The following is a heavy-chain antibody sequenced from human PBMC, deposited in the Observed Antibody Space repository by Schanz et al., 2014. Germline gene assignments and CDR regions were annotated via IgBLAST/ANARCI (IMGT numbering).Heavy chain of an antibody. CDR2: MNSKTGNT. CDR1: GYTFTSYD. CDR3: VTEKRMESGTWAKAFDI. Sequence: QVQLVQSGAEVKKPGASVKVSCKASGYTFTSYDINWVRQATGQGLEWMGWMNSKTGNTGYAQRFQGRVTMTRDTSTTTVYMELSSLRSDDTAMYYCVTEKRMESGTWAKAFDIWGQGTWVTVSS. V-gene: IGHV1-8*01. D-gene: IGHD3-3*01. J-gene: IGHJ3*02.